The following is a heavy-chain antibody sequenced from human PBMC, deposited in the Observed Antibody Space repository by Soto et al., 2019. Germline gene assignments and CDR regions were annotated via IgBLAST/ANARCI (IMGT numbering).Heavy chain of an antibody. Sequence: QVQLVESGGGVVQPGRSLRLSCAASGFTFSSYGMHWVRQVPGKGLEWVAVIWYDGSNKYYADSVKGRFTISRHNSNNTLYLQMNSLRAEDTAVYYCARDSRGSDFWGQGTLVTVSS. CDR2: IWYDGSNK. J-gene: IGHJ4*02. CDR1: GFTFSSYG. D-gene: IGHD5-12*01. CDR3: ARDSRGSDF. V-gene: IGHV3-33*01.